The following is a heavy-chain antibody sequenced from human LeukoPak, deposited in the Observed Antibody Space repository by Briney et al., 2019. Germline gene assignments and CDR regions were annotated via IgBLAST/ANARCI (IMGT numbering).Heavy chain of an antibody. Sequence: ASVKVSCKASGYTFTSYAMHWVRQAPGQRLEWMGWINAGNGNTKYSQKFQGRVTITRDTSASTAYMELSSLRSEDTAVYYCARTGGSGDTAMAFDYWGQGTLVTVSS. CDR2: INAGNGNT. D-gene: IGHD5-18*01. CDR3: ARTGGSGDTAMAFDY. V-gene: IGHV1-3*01. CDR1: GYTFTSYA. J-gene: IGHJ4*02.